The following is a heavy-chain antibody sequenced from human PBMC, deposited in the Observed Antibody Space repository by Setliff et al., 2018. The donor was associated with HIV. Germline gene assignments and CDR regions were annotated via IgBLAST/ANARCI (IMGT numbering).Heavy chain of an antibody. Sequence: ASVKVSCKASGYTFTSYYIHWVRQAPGQGLEWMGVIHPSGGSTNYAQSFQDRVTMTRDTSTGKVYMELSSLRSEDTAVYYCARVRYCSGGSCYGGEYWFDPWGQGTLVTVSS. CDR1: GYTFTSYY. CDR3: ARVRYCSGGSCYGGEYWFDP. V-gene: IGHV1-46*01. CDR2: IHPSGGST. D-gene: IGHD2-15*01. J-gene: IGHJ5*02.